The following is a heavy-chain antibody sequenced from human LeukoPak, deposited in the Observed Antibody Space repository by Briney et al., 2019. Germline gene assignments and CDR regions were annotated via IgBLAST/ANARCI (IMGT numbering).Heavy chain of an antibody. D-gene: IGHD3-22*01. Sequence: ASVKVSCKASGYTFTSYGISWVRQAPGQGLEWMGWISAYNGNTNYAQKLQGRVTMTTDTSTSTAYMELRSLRSDDTAVYYCARDRRVNYYDSSGYLSWGQGTLVTVSS. CDR2: ISAYNGNT. J-gene: IGHJ5*02. CDR1: GYTFTSYG. CDR3: ARDRRVNYYDSSGYLS. V-gene: IGHV1-18*04.